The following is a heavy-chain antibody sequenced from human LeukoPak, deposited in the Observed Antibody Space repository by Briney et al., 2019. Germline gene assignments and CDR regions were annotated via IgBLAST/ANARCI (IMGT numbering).Heavy chain of an antibody. D-gene: IGHD3-22*01. V-gene: IGHV1-69*05. CDR3: ARLNSGGYYQNWFDP. J-gene: IGHJ5*02. Sequence: ASVKVSCKASGGTFSSYAISWVRQAPGQGLEWMGGIIPIFGTANYAQKFQGRVTITTDESTSTAYMELSSLRSEDTAVYYCARLNSGGYYQNWFDPWGQGTPVTVSS. CDR2: IIPIFGTA. CDR1: GGTFSSYA.